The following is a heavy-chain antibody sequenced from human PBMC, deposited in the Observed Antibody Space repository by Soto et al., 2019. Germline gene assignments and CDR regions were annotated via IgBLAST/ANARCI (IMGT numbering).Heavy chain of an antibody. V-gene: IGHV1-18*01. Sequence: QVQLVQSGAEVKKPGASVKVSCKASGYTFTSYGISWVRQAPGQGLEWMGWISAYNGNTNYAQKLQGRVTMTTDTSTSTAYMELRSLSSDDTAVYYCARDGYYDILTGYYRDDAFDIWGQGTMVTVSS. CDR3: ARDGYYDILTGYYRDDAFDI. J-gene: IGHJ3*02. D-gene: IGHD3-9*01. CDR2: ISAYNGNT. CDR1: GYTFTSYG.